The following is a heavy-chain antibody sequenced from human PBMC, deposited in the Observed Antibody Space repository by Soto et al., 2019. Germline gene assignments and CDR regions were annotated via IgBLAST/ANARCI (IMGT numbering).Heavy chain of an antibody. CDR2: HYSGGST. J-gene: IGHJ5*02. V-gene: IGHV3-53*01. Sequence: GGSLRLSCATSGFSVSSNYLSWVRQAPGKGLEWVSVHYSGGSTYYADSVQGRFTISRDKSNNTLYLQMRRVRAEDTAVYFCARPRHPRGTVGATSPLDPWGQGTQVTVSS. CDR3: ARPRHPRGTVGATSPLDP. D-gene: IGHD1-26*01. CDR1: GFSVSSNY.